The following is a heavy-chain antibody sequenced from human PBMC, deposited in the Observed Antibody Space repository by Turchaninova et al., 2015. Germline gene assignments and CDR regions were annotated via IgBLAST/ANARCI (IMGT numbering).Heavy chain of an antibody. CDR1: GRPYSSCA. J-gene: IGHJ4*02. CDR2: IIPILGIA. D-gene: IGHD5-12*01. Sequence: VQLVHAGAAVKQPGSCEKVAGKGAGRPYSSCASRWGRQAPGEGLEWMGRIIPILGIANYAQKFQGRVTITADKTTSTAYMELSSLRSEDTAVYYCARGVGSGYEPDYWGQGTLVTVSS. CDR3: ARGVGSGYEPDY. V-gene: IGHV1-69*04.